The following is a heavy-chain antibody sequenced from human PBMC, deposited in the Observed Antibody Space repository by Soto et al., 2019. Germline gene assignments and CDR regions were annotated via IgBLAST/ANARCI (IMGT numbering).Heavy chain of an antibody. CDR2: ISTYTGNT. CDR1: GYPFDSYG. J-gene: IGHJ4*02. Sequence: GTELKKPGAAVRVSCKASGYPFDSYGLSWVRQAPGQGLEWMGWISTYTGNTDYPQRFQGRVTMDTDTSTSTAYLDLRSLTSDDTAVYYCVRDVSVSSGSFGGYWGQGTLVTVSS. D-gene: IGHD3-10*01. V-gene: IGHV1-18*01. CDR3: VRDVSVSSGSFGGY.